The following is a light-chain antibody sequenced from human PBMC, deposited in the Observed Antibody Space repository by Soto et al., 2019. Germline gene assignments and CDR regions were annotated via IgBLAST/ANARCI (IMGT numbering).Light chain of an antibody. CDR3: CSYATKSTVPVI. J-gene: IGLJ2*01. CDR1: TSDVGGYNL. Sequence: QSALTQPASVSGSPGQSITISCSGTTSDVGGYNLVSWYQQHTAKAPKLLIYEGTQRPSGVSSRFSGSKSGNTASLTISGLQAEDEADYYCCSYATKSTVPVIFGGGTQLTVL. V-gene: IGLV2-23*01. CDR2: EGT.